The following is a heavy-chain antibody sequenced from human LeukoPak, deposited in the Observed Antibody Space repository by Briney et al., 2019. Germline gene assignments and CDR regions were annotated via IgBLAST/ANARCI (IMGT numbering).Heavy chain of an antibody. Sequence: GGSLRLSCVGSGFTFRNCWMGWFRQAPGRGLEWVATIKPDESQKFLLASVRGRFNVSRDNAKESLYLQMDNLRADDTGVYYCARRHSSSLYDADYNWFAPWGQGTLVSVSS. J-gene: IGHJ5*02. CDR1: GFTFRNCW. CDR2: IKPDESQK. CDR3: ARRHSSSLYDADYNWFAP. V-gene: IGHV3-7*03. D-gene: IGHD6-13*01.